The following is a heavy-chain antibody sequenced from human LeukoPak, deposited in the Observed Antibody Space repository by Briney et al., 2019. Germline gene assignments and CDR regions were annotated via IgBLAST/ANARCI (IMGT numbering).Heavy chain of an antibody. Sequence: PGGSLRLSCAASGFTFSSFAMSWVRQAPGKGLEWVSAISGSGGSTYYADSVKGRFTISRDNSKNTLYLQMNSLRAEDTAVYYCAKDGRIRHGYGYFLYWGQGTLVTVSS. V-gene: IGHV3-23*01. J-gene: IGHJ4*02. CDR2: ISGSGGST. CDR3: AKDGRIRHGYGYFLY. CDR1: GFTFSSFA. D-gene: IGHD5-18*01.